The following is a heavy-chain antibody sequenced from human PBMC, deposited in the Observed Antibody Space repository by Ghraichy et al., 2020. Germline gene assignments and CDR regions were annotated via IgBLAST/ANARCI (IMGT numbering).Heavy chain of an antibody. J-gene: IGHJ6*02. CDR2: IKEDGTEQ. CDR3: ARDRVPALRENKYYYYGLDV. D-gene: IGHD2-2*01. V-gene: IGHV3-7*01. Sequence: GGSLRLSCAASGFTFSTFCMTWVRQAPGKGLEWVAYIKEDGTEQYYVDSVKGRFTISRDNAKNSLFLQMNSLRVEDTAVYYCARDRVPALRENKYYYYGLDVWGQGTTVTVSS. CDR1: GFTFSTFC.